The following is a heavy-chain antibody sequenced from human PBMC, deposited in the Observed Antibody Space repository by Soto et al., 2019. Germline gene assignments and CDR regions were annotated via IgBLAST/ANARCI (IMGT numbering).Heavy chain of an antibody. D-gene: IGHD2-15*01. Sequence: GGSLRLSCAASGFTFSSYAMHWVRQAPGKGLECVAVISYDGSNKYYADSVKGRFTISRDNSKNTLYLQMNSLRAEDTAVYYCARSLHCSGGSCYVIDAFDIWGQGTMVTVSS. J-gene: IGHJ3*02. CDR1: GFTFSSYA. CDR2: ISYDGSNK. V-gene: IGHV3-30*04. CDR3: ARSLHCSGGSCYVIDAFDI.